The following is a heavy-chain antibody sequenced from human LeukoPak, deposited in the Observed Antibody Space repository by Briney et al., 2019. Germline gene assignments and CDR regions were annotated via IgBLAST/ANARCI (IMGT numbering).Heavy chain of an antibody. J-gene: IGHJ4*02. Sequence: GGSLRLSCAASGFTFSSYWMSWVRQAPGKGLEWVANIKQDGSEKYYVASVKGRFTISRDNAKNSLYLQMNSLRAEDTAVYYCASSGYSSGWRPIDYWGQGNLVTVSS. CDR2: IKQDGSEK. CDR1: GFTFSSYW. D-gene: IGHD6-19*01. V-gene: IGHV3-7*01. CDR3: ASSGYSSGWRPIDY.